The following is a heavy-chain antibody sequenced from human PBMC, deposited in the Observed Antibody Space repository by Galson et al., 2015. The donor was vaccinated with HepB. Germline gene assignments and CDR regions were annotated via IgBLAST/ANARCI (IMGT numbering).Heavy chain of an antibody. Sequence: SVKVSCKASGDTFINSAIYWVRQAPGQRPEWVGWINGGNGYTEYSQKFQGRVTITRDTSANTVYMKLSSLRSEDTAVYYCARWSPSGASDDALGVWGQGTTVTVSS. CDR3: ARWSPSGASDDALGV. CDR2: INGGNGYT. CDR1: GDTFINSA. D-gene: IGHD1-26*01. V-gene: IGHV1-3*01. J-gene: IGHJ3*01.